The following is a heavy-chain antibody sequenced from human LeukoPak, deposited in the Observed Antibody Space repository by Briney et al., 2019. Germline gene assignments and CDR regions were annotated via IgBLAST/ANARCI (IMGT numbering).Heavy chain of an antibody. CDR1: GFTFSSYA. Sequence: PGGSLRLSCAASGFTFSSYAMSWVRQAPGKGLEWVSAISGSGGSTYYADSVKGRFTISRDNAKNSLYLQMNSLISEDTAFYHCAKDTQMTFNGLNSFDPWGQGTLVTVSS. J-gene: IGHJ5*02. CDR2: ISGSGGST. D-gene: IGHD2/OR15-2a*01. CDR3: AKDTQMTFNGLNSFDP. V-gene: IGHV3-23*01.